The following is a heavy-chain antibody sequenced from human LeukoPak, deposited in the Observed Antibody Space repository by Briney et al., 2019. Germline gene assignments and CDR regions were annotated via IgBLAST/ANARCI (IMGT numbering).Heavy chain of an antibody. CDR3: ARDYADYVVYFFFDY. J-gene: IGHJ4*02. D-gene: IGHD4-17*01. Sequence: GGSLRLSCAAAGFTFNNYAMNWVRQAPGKGLEWVSSISGGGETTYYADSAKGRFTISRDNSQNTLYLQMNSLRAEDTAVYYCARDYADYVVYFFFDYWGQGTLVTVSS. CDR1: GFTFNNYA. CDR2: ISGGGETT. V-gene: IGHV3-23*01.